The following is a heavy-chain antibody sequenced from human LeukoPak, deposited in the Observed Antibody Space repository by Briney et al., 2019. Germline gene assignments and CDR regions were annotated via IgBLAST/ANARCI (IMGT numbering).Heavy chain of an antibody. CDR1: GGSFSGYY. CDR2: IYTSGST. J-gene: IGHJ4*02. CDR3: ASNVGYSYEWSFDY. Sequence: SETLSLTCGVSGGSFSGYYWSWIRQSPGKGLEWIGYIYTSGSTNYNPSLKSRVTISVDTSKNQFSLKLSSVTAADTAVYYCASNVGYSYEWSFDYWGQGTLVTVSS. D-gene: IGHD5-18*01. V-gene: IGHV4-4*09.